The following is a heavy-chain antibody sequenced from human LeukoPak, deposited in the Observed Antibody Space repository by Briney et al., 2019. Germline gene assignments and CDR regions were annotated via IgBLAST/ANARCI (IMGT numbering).Heavy chain of an antibody. J-gene: IGHJ4*02. CDR3: GRGGIDY. V-gene: IGHV3-7*04. D-gene: IGHD2-15*01. Sequence: GGSLRLSCAASGFTFSSYWMSWVRQAPGGGLEWVANIKQGGSEKYYVASVKGRFTISRDDAKNSVYLQMNSLRVEDTAVYYGGRGGIDYGGQGTLVTVSA. CDR2: IKQGGSEK. CDR1: GFTFSSYW.